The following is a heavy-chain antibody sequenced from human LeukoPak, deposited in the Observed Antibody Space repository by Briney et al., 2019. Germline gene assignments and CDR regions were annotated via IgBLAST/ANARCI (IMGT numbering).Heavy chain of an antibody. Sequence: GASVKVSCKASGYTFTGYYMHWVRQAPGQGLEWMGWINPNSGGTNYAQKFQGRVTMTRDTSISTAYMELSRLRFDDTAVYYCASAYSSSRYWFDPWGQGTLVTVSS. CDR3: ASAYSSSRYWFDP. CDR1: GYTFTGYY. J-gene: IGHJ5*02. CDR2: INPNSGGT. D-gene: IGHD4-11*01. V-gene: IGHV1-2*02.